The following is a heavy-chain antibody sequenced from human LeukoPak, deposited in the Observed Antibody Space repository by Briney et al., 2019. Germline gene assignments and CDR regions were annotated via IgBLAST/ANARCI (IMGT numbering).Heavy chain of an antibody. CDR3: AGAMVRGVMGAFDI. V-gene: IGHV1-69*01. D-gene: IGHD3-10*01. J-gene: IGHJ3*02. Sequence: AVQVSSQASGGAFSSYAISWGRPAPGQGLVWMGGIIPIFGTANYTQKFQGRVTITADESTSTAYMELSSLRSEDTAVYYCAGAMVRGVMGAFDIWGQGTMVTVSS. CDR1: GGAFSSYA. CDR2: IIPIFGTA.